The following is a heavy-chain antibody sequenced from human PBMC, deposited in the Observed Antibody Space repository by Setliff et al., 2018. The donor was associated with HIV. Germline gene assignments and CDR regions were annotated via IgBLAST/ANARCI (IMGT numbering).Heavy chain of an antibody. Sequence: ASVKVSCKASGYSFTGYYIHWMRQAPGQGPEWLGWINPNSGGTNYAQKFQGRVTMTRDTSISTAYMELSRVKSDDTAVYYCARGSGYTRSWVPGGSWGQGTMVTVSS. D-gene: IGHD6-13*01. CDR1: GYSFTGYY. V-gene: IGHV1-2*02. J-gene: IGHJ3*01. CDR3: ARGSGYTRSWVPGGS. CDR2: INPNSGGT.